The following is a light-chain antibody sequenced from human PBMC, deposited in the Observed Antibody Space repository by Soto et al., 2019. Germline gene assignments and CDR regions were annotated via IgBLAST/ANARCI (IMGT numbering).Light chain of an antibody. CDR2: DVS. CDR3: FSYAGSYTPYV. Sequence: QSALTQPRSVSGSPGQSVTISCTGTSSDVGGYNYVSWYQQHPGKAPKLMIYDVSKRPSGVPDRFSGSKSGNTASLTISGLQADDEADYYCFSYAGSYTPYVFCSGTKFTVL. CDR1: SSDVGGYNY. J-gene: IGLJ1*01. V-gene: IGLV2-11*01.